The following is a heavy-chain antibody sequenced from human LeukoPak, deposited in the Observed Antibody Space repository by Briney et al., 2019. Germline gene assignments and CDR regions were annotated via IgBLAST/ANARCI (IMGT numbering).Heavy chain of an antibody. CDR2: MNPNSGNT. Sequence: ASVKVSCKASGYTFTSYDINWVRQATGQGLEWMGWMNPNSGNTGYAQKFQGRVTMTRNTSISTAYMELSSLRSEDTAVYYCARRIAARQNYYYYYMDVWGKGITVTVSS. CDR1: GYTFTSYD. V-gene: IGHV1-8*01. D-gene: IGHD6-6*01. J-gene: IGHJ6*03. CDR3: ARRIAARQNYYYYYMDV.